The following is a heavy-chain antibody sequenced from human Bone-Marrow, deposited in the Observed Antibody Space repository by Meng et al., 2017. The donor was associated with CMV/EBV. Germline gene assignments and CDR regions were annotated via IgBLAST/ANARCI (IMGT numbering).Heavy chain of an antibody. J-gene: IGHJ5*02. CDR3: ARMWSLDNSNVNWFDP. V-gene: IGHV1-46*01. Sequence: ASVKVSCKASGYTFTSYYMSWVRQAPGQGLEWMGIINPSGGSTSYAQKFQGRVTMTRDTSTSTVHMELSSLRSEDTAVYYCARMWSLDNSNVNWFDPWGQGTLVTVSS. CDR2: INPSGGST. CDR1: GYTFTSYY. D-gene: IGHD2/OR15-2a*01.